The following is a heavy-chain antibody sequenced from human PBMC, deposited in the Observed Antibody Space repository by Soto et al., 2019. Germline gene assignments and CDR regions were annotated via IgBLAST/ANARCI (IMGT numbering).Heavy chain of an antibody. CDR2: IYHSGST. D-gene: IGHD3-9*01. CDR1: GGSISSSNW. V-gene: IGHV4-4*02. J-gene: IGHJ4*02. Sequence: QVQLQESGPGLVKPSGTLSLTCAVSGGSISSSNWWSWVRQPPGKGLEWIGEIYHSGSTNYNPSLTSRVTISVDKSKNQLSLKLSSVTAADTAVYYCARSRAADYDILTCYEIDYWGQGTLVTVSS. CDR3: ARSRAADYDILTCYEIDY.